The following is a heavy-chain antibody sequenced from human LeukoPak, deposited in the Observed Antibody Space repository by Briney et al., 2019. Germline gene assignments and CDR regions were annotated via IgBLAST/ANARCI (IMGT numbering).Heavy chain of an antibody. J-gene: IGHJ4*02. CDR1: GNTFSSYV. CDR2: ISAYNGNT. CDR3: ARDRGGPADY. Sequence: ASVKVSCKASGNTFSSYVISWVRQAPGQGLEWMGWISAYNGNTNYAQEFQGRVTMTTDTSTSTVYMELRSLRSDDTAVYYCARDRGGPADYWGQGTLVTVSS. V-gene: IGHV1-18*01. D-gene: IGHD3-10*01.